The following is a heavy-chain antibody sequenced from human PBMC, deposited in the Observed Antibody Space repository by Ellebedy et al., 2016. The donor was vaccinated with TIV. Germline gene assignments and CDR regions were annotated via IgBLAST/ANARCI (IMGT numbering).Heavy chain of an antibody. CDR2: ILYDGTNK. V-gene: IGHV3-30-3*01. J-gene: IGHJ4*02. CDR1: GFTFSDHP. D-gene: IGHD6-19*01. CDR3: ARDLDKSSGWYGGAAY. Sequence: GESLKISCAASGFTFSDHPMHWVRQAPGKGLAWVALILYDGTNKFYADSVKGRFTVSRDNSMTTVYLEMNSLRAEDTALYYCARDLDKSSGWYGGAAYWGQGTQVTVSS.